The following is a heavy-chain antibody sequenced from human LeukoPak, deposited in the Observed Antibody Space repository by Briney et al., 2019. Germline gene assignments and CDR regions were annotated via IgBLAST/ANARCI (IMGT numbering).Heavy chain of an antibody. Sequence: SGTLSLTCAVSGGSISSSNWWSWVRQPPGKGLEWIGEIYHSGSTNYNPSLKSRVTISVDRSKNQFSLKLSSVAAADTAVYYCARVLLWFGELYFDYWGQGTLVTVSS. V-gene: IGHV4-4*02. D-gene: IGHD3-10*01. J-gene: IGHJ4*02. CDR1: GGSISSSNW. CDR2: IYHSGST. CDR3: ARVLLWFGELYFDY.